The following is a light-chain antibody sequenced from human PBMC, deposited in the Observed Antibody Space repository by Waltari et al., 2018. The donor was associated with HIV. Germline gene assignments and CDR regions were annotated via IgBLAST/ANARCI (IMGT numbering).Light chain of an antibody. J-gene: IGKJ4*01. CDR2: GAF. CDR1: QDIANS. CDR3: HQYFSDPFT. V-gene: IGKV1-NL1*01. Sequence: DIQMTQLPSSLSASVGDRVTITCRATQDIANSVSWYQQRPGKVPKLLVYGAFIPHKGVASRSTGSGSGTEYTLTISSLQPEDFATYYCHQYFSDPFTFGGGTKVEI.